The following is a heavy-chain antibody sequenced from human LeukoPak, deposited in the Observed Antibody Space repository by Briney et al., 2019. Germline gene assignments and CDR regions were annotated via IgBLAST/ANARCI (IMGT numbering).Heavy chain of an antibody. D-gene: IGHD2-21*02. Sequence: SETLSLTCIVSGGSLSSYYWSWIRPPAGKGLEWIGRIYTSGSTNYNPSLKSRATMSVDTSKNQFSLKLSSVTAADTAVYYCARDRHIVVVTARRGNWFDPWGQGTLVTVSS. J-gene: IGHJ5*02. CDR2: IYTSGST. CDR3: ARDRHIVVVTARRGNWFDP. CDR1: GGSLSSYY. V-gene: IGHV4-4*07.